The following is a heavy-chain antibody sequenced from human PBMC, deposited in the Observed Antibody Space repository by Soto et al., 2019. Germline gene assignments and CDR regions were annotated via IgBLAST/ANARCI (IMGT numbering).Heavy chain of an antibody. J-gene: IGHJ4*02. V-gene: IGHV3-15*07. CDR2: IKSKTDGGTT. CDR3: GAGYSYGRFDY. CDR1: SVSNAW. Sequence: SVSNAWMKWVRQAPGKGLEWVGRIKSKTDGGTTDYAAPVKGRFTISRDDSKNTLYLQMNSLKTEDTAVYYCGAGYSYGRFDYWGQGTLVTVSS. D-gene: IGHD5-18*01.